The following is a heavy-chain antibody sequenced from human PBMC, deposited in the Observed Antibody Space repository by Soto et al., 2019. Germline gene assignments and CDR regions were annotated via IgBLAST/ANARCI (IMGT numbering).Heavy chain of an antibody. CDR2: INSDASHT. D-gene: IGHD2-8*01. CDR1: GFTFSTYW. V-gene: IGHV3-74*01. CDR3: ARRPAYTNNRYICFDP. J-gene: IGHJ5*02. Sequence: PWGSLGLSCAASGFTFSTYWMHWIRQVPGTGLEWVSRINSDASHTYYADCVKGRFTISRDNAKNTLHLEMNSLRAADTAVYYCARRPAYTNNRYICFDPWGQGTPVTVSS.